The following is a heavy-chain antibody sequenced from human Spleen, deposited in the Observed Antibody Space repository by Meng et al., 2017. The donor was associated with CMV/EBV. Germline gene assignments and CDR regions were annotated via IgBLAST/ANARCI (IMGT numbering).Heavy chain of an antibody. CDR3: AGGSGGITGFDS. J-gene: IGHJ4*02. D-gene: IGHD1-14*01. CDR1: GGSISTGDYY. CDR2: IYYRGGT. Sequence: LRLSCTVSGGSISTGDYYWSWIRQHPGKGLEWIGYIYYRGGTYHNPSLKSRATISVDTFKNHFSLGLISVTAADTAVFYCAGGSGGITGFDSWGQGTLVTVSS. V-gene: IGHV4-31*03.